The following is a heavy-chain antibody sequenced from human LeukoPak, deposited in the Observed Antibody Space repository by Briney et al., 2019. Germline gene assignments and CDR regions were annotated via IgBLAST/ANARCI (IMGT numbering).Heavy chain of an antibody. CDR3: ARVRPPMIVVVESRYWFDP. CDR2: INPNSGGT. Sequence: GASVKVSCKASGYTFTGYYMHWVRQAPGQGLEWMGWINPNSGGTNYAQKFQGRVTMTRDTSISTAYMELSRLRSDDTAVYYCARVRPPMIVVVESRYWFDPWGQGTLVTVSS. CDR1: GYTFTGYY. V-gene: IGHV1-2*02. D-gene: IGHD3-22*01. J-gene: IGHJ5*02.